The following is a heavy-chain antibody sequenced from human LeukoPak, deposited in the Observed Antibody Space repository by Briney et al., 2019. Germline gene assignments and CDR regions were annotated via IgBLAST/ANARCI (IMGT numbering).Heavy chain of an antibody. CDR2: IDSSGATI. J-gene: IGHJ4*02. CDR3: AKDLGSSSGLGFSY. V-gene: IGHV3-48*04. D-gene: IGHD6-6*01. CDR1: GFIFSSYT. Sequence: PGGSLRLSCAGSGFIFSSYTMNWVRQAPGKGLEWISHIDSSGATIYYADSVKGRFTISRDNAKNSLYLQMNSLRAEDTALYYCAKDLGSSSGLGFSYWGQGTLVTVSS.